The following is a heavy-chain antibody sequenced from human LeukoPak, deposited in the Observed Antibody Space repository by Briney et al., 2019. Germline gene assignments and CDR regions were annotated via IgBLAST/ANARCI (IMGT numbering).Heavy chain of an antibody. CDR3: ARWGYDSSGSYWDN. CDR1: VFSVSSNY. CDR2: IYSVSDT. Sequence: PGGSLRLSCAASVFSVSSNYMTWVRQALGKGLQWVSVIYSVSDTFYADSVKGRFTFSRDNSKNTVSLQMNSLRADDTAVYYCARWGYDSSGSYWDNWGQGTLVTVSS. J-gene: IGHJ4*02. V-gene: IGHV3-53*01. D-gene: IGHD3-22*01.